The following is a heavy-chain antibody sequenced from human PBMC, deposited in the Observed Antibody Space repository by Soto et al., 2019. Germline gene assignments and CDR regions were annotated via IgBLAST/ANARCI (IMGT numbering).Heavy chain of an antibody. CDR3: TREVQPGVRREYDY. CDR2: IDSGGSRT. D-gene: IGHD1-1*01. Sequence: EAHLVESGGGLVKPGGSLRLSCEASAFTFDSHTMNWVRQAPGKGLXXXSSIDSGGSRTFYADTVKGRFTISRDNAKNSLFLQMNSLRAEDTAVYFCTREVQPGVRREYDYWGQGTLVTVSS. V-gene: IGHV3-21*01. J-gene: IGHJ4*02. CDR1: AFTFDSHT.